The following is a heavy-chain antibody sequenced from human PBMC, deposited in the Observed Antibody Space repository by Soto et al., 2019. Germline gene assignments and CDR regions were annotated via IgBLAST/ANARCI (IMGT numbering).Heavy chain of an antibody. D-gene: IGHD3-22*01. J-gene: IGHJ4*02. CDR1: GGSFSGYY. V-gene: IGHV4-34*01. Sequence: SETLSLTCAVDGGSFSGYYWNWIRQSPGKGLERIGEINYSGNTNYNPSLKSRVTISVDTPKNQFSLKLSSVTAADTALYYCARGRGAMIAVAMPLNYRAQRTLVTVSS. CDR2: INYSGNT. CDR3: ARGRGAMIAVAMPLNY.